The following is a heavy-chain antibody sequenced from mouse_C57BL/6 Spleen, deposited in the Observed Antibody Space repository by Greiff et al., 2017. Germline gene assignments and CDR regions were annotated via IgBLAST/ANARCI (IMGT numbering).Heavy chain of an antibody. J-gene: IGHJ4*01. CDR2: INPSSGYP. CDR1: GYTFTSYW. CDR3: ARAYDYDVDY. Sequence: QVQLQQSGAELVKPGASVKLSCKASGYTFTSYWMHWVKQRPGKGLEWIGYINPSSGYPKSNQKFKDKATLTADTSSSPAYLQLSSLTSEDSAVYNSARAYDYDVDYWGQGTTVTVSS. V-gene: IGHV1-7*01. D-gene: IGHD2-4*01.